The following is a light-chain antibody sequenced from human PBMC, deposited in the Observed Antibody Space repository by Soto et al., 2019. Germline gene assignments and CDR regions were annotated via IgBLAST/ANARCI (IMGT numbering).Light chain of an antibody. J-gene: IGKJ1*01. CDR3: QQYGSSPWT. CDR2: GAS. Sequence: EIVLTQSPGTLSLSPGERATLSCRASQSVSSSYLAWYQQKPGQAPRLLIYGASSRATGIPDRFRGSGSGKDFTLTISRLEPEDFAVNYCQQYGSSPWTFGQGSKVEIK. V-gene: IGKV3-20*01. CDR1: QSVSSSY.